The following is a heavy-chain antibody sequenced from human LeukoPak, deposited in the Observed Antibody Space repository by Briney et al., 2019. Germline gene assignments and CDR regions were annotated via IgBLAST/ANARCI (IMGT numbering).Heavy chain of an antibody. D-gene: IGHD3-3*01. CDR3: AKVDDFWSGYYKFQH. CDR1: GFTFSSYW. Sequence: PGGSLRLSCAASGFTFSSYWMSWVRQAPGKGLEWVSAISGSGGSTYYADSVKGRFTISRDNSKNTLYLQMNSLRAEDTAVYYCAKVDDFWSGYYKFQHWGQGTLVTVSS. J-gene: IGHJ1*01. V-gene: IGHV3-23*01. CDR2: ISGSGGST.